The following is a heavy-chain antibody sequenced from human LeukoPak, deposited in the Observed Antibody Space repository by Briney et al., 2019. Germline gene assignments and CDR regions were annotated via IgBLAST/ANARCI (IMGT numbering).Heavy chain of an antibody. J-gene: IGHJ2*01. D-gene: IGHD6-13*01. CDR1: GGTFSSYA. V-gene: IGHV1-69*13. CDR2: IIPIFGTA. Sequence: SVKVSCKASGGTFSSYAISWVRQAPGQGLEWMGGIIPIFGTANYAQKFQGRVTITADESTSTAYMELSSLRSEDTAVYYCVRARYSSSWYMGDNWYFDLWGRGTLVTVSS. CDR3: VRARYSSSWYMGDNWYFDL.